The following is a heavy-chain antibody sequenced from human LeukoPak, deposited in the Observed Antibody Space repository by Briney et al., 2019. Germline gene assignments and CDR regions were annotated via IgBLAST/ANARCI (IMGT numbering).Heavy chain of an antibody. CDR2: IYYSGST. V-gene: IGHV4-59*12. Sequence: PSETLSLTCTVSGGSISSYYWSWIRQPPGKGLEWIGYIYYSGSTNYNPSLKSRVTMSVDTSKNQFSLKLSSVTAADTAVYYCARESRTTSFDYWGQGTLVTVSS. CDR3: ARESRTTSFDY. D-gene: IGHD1-26*01. CDR1: GGSISSYY. J-gene: IGHJ4*02.